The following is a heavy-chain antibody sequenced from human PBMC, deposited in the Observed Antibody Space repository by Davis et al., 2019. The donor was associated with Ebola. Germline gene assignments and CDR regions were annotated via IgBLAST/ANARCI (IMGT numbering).Heavy chain of an antibody. CDR1: GYTFTSYD. CDR3: ARARLNHSNRSWFDP. V-gene: IGHV1-2*02. CDR2: INPNSGGT. J-gene: IGHJ5*02. Sequence: ASVKVSCKASGYTFTSYDINWVRQAPGQGLEWMGWINPNSGGTNYAQKFQGRVTMTRDTSISTAYMELSRLRSDDTAVYYCARARLNHSNRSWFDPWGQGTLVTVSS. D-gene: IGHD4-11*01.